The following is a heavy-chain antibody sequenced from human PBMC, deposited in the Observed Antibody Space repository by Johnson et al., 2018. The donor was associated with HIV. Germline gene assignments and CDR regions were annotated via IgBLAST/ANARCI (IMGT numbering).Heavy chain of an antibody. D-gene: IGHD3-3*01. V-gene: IGHV3-23*04. CDR2: LSGTGDST. CDR3: ARGDFWSGYPDAFDI. Sequence: VQLVESGGGVVQPGGSLRLSCAASGFTFSSYAMSWVRQAPGKGLEWVSALSGTGDSTYYADSVKGRFTISRDNSKNTLYLQMNSLRAEDTAVYYCARGDFWSGYPDAFDIWGQGTMVTVSS. J-gene: IGHJ3*02. CDR1: GFTFSSYA.